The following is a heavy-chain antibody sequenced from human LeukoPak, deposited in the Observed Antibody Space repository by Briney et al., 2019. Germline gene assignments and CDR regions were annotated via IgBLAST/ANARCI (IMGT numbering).Heavy chain of an antibody. J-gene: IGHJ6*03. CDR1: GYTFTSSG. D-gene: IGHD6-13*01. CDR2: ISAYNGNT. CDR3: ARSQQHYYYYYYYMDV. V-gene: IGHV1-18*01. Sequence: GASVKVSCKASGYTFTSSGISWVRQAPGQGLEWMGWISAYNGNTNYAQKLQGRVTMTTDTSTSTAYMELRSLRSDDTAVYYCARSQQHYYYYYYYMDVWGKGTSVTVSS.